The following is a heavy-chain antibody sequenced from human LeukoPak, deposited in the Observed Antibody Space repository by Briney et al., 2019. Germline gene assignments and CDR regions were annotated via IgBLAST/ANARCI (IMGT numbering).Heavy chain of an antibody. CDR2: INPNSGGT. CDR1: GYTFTGYY. V-gene: IGHV1-2*02. J-gene: IGHJ5*02. D-gene: IGHD2-2*01. CDR3: ARGHTGWSTSPRNWFDP. Sequence: ASVKVSCKASGYTFTGYYMHWVRQAPGQGLEWMGWINPNSGGTNYAQKFQGRVTMTRDTSISTAYMELSRLRSDDTAVYYCARGHTGWSTSPRNWFDPWGQGTLVTVSS.